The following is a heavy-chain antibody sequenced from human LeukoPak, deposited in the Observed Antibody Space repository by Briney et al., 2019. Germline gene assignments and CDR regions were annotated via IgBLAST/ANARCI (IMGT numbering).Heavy chain of an antibody. V-gene: IGHV1-69*13. J-gene: IGHJ4*02. CDR1: GGTFSSYA. Sequence: ASVKVSCKASGGTFSSYAISWVRQAPGRGLEWMGGIIPIFGTADYAPKFQGRVTITADESTSTGYMELSSLRSYDTAVYYCARKPAVADPYYFDYWGQGTLVTVSS. CDR2: IIPIFGTA. D-gene: IGHD6-19*01. CDR3: ARKPAVADPYYFDY.